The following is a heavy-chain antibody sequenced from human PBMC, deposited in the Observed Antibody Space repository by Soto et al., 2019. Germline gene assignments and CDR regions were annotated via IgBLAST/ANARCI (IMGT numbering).Heavy chain of an antibody. CDR3: ARARGSYYYYGMDV. Sequence: QVQLVQSGAEVKKPGASVKVSCKASGYTFTSYAMHWVRQAPGQRLEWMGWINAGNGNTKYSQKFQGRVTITRDTSASTAYMELSSLRSEDTAVYYCARARGSYYYYGMDVWGQGTTVIVS. CDR1: GYTFTSYA. J-gene: IGHJ6*02. CDR2: INAGNGNT. D-gene: IGHD1-26*01. V-gene: IGHV1-3*01.